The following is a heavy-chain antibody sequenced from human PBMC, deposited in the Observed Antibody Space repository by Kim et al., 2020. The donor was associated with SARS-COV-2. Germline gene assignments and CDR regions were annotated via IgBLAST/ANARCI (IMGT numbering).Heavy chain of an antibody. J-gene: IGHJ4*02. V-gene: IGHV4-61*02. CDR2: IYTSGST. D-gene: IGHD3-9*01. Sequence: SETLSLTCTVSGGSISSGSYYWSWIRQPAGKGLEWIGRIYTSGSTNYNPSLKSRVTISVDTSKNQFSLKLSSVTAADTAVYYCARLLRYFDWSPGYFDYWGQGTLVTVSS. CDR3: ARLLRYFDWSPGYFDY. CDR1: GGSISSGSYY.